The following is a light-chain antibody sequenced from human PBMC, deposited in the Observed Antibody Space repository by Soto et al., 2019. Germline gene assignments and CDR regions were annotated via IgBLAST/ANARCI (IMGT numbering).Light chain of an antibody. V-gene: IGLV2-11*01. CDR2: DVT. J-gene: IGLJ2*01. CDR1: SSDVGGYNY. Sequence: QSALTQPRSVSGSPGQSVTISCTGTSSDVGGYNYVSWFQQHPGNAPKLMIYDVTERPSGVPDRFSGSKSGNTASLTISGLQAEDEADYYCCSYAGGTRVFGGGTKLTVL. CDR3: CSYAGGTRV.